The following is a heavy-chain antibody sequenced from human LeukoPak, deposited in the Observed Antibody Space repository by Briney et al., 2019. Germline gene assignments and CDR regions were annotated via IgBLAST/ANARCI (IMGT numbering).Heavy chain of an antibody. V-gene: IGHV4-39*07. CDR2: IYTSGST. CDR3: ARDVAVAGDAFDI. CDR1: GGSISSSTYY. J-gene: IGHJ3*02. D-gene: IGHD6-19*01. Sequence: SETLSLTCTVSGGSISSSTYYWGWIRQPPGKGLEWIGRIYTSGSTNYNPSLKSRVTISVDTSKNQFSLKLSSVTAADTAVYYCARDVAVAGDAFDIWGQGTMVTVSS.